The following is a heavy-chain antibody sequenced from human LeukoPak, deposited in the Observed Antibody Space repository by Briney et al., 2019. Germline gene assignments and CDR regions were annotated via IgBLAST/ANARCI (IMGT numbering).Heavy chain of an antibody. V-gene: IGHV3-66*01. CDR1: GFTVSSNY. CDR3: AKVLNVVRRSRAGSGSYFDY. J-gene: IGHJ4*02. Sequence: GGSLRLSCAASGFTVSSNYMSWGRQAPGEGLGWGSVIYSGGSRYYAESVKGRFTISRDNSKDRLYLQRNSLRGEDRAVYYCAKVLNVVRRSRAGSGSYFDYWGQGTLVTVSS. D-gene: IGHD3-10*01. CDR2: IYSGGSR.